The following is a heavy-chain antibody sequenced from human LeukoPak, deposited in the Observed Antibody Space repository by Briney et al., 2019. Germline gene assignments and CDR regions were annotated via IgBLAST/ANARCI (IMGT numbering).Heavy chain of an antibody. V-gene: IGHV3-21*01. D-gene: IGHD5-12*01. Sequence: GGSLRLYCAASGFTFSSYSMKWVRQAPGKGLEWVSSISSSSSYIYYEDSVKGRFTISRDNAKNSLYLQMNSLRAEDTAVYYCALLWIWERSDYWGQGTLVTVSS. CDR1: GFTFSSYS. CDR3: ALLWIWERSDY. CDR2: ISSSSSYI. J-gene: IGHJ4*02.